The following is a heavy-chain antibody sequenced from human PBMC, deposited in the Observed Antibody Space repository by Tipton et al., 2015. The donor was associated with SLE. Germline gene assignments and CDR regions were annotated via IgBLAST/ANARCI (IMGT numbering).Heavy chain of an antibody. CDR3: ARPCSGGSCHYYYYGMDV. J-gene: IGHJ6*02. V-gene: IGHV4-59*05. Sequence: TLSLTCTVSGGSISSYYWSWIRQPPGKGLEWIGSIYYSGSTYYNPSLKSRVTISVDTSKNQFSLKLSSVTAADTAVYYCARPCSGGSCHYYYYGMDVWGQGTTVTVSS. CDR2: IYYSGST. D-gene: IGHD2-15*01. CDR1: GGSISSYY.